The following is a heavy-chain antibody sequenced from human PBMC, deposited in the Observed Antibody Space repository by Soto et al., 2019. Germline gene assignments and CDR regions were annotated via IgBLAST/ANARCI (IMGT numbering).Heavy chain of an antibody. CDR3: ASSFYSGYGYDACDI. Sequence: GGSLRLSCAASGFTFSSYWMHWVRQAPGKGLVWVSRINSDGSSTSHADSVKGRYTISRDNGKNTLHLQMISLRAEDTAVYYCASSFYSGYGYDACDIWGQGTMVTVSS. CDR1: GFTFSSYW. D-gene: IGHD5-12*01. CDR2: INSDGSST. J-gene: IGHJ3*02. V-gene: IGHV3-74*01.